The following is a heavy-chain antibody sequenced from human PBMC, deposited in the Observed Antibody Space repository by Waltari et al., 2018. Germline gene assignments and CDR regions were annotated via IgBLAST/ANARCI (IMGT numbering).Heavy chain of an antibody. CDR3: AKSVGGATPVSDY. D-gene: IGHD1-26*01. V-gene: IGHV3-9*01. CDR2: ISWNSGSI. CDR1: GFPFDDYA. Sequence: EVQLVESGGGLVQPGRSLRLSCAASGFPFDDYAMHWVRPAPGKGLEWVSGISWNSGSIGYADSVKGRFTISRDNAKNSLYLQMNSLRAEDTALYYCAKSVGGATPVSDYWGQGTLVTVSS. J-gene: IGHJ4*02.